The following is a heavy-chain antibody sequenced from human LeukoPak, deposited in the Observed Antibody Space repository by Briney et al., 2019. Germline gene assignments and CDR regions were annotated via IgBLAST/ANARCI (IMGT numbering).Heavy chain of an antibody. CDR3: ARDRLPGAHNFDY. Sequence: PGGSLRLSCAASGFTVSSKYMSWVRQAPGKGLEWVSVIYSGGSTYYADSVKGRFTISRDNSKNTLYLQMNSLRAADTAVYYCARDRLPGAHNFDYWGQGTLVTVSS. J-gene: IGHJ4*02. CDR2: IYSGGST. CDR1: GFTVSSKY. D-gene: IGHD7-27*01. V-gene: IGHV3-53*05.